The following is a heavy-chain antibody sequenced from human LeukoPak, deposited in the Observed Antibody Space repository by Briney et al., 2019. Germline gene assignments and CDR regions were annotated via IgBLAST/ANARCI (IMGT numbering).Heavy chain of an antibody. D-gene: IGHD6-13*01. V-gene: IGHV4-39*01. CDR2: IYYSGST. J-gene: IGHJ5*02. CDR3: VRLRYSSSWYHP. Sequence: SETLSLTCTVSGGSISSSSYYWGWIRQPPGKGLEWMGSIYYSGSTYYNPSLKSRVTISVDTSKNQFSLKLSSVTAADTAVYYCVRLRYSSSWYHPWGQGTLVTVSS. CDR1: GGSISSSSYY.